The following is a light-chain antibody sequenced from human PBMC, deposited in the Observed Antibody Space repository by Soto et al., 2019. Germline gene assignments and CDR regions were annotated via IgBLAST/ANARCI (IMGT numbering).Light chain of an antibody. V-gene: IGLV1-51*01. Sequence: QSVLTLPPSVSAAPGQKVTISCSGSSSNIGNNYVSWYQQLPGTAPKLLIYDNNERPSRIPDRFSGSKSGTSATLGITGLQTGDEADYYCGTWDSSLSAGVFGAGTTLTVL. CDR3: GTWDSSLSAGV. CDR2: DNN. J-gene: IGLJ2*01. CDR1: SSNIGNNY.